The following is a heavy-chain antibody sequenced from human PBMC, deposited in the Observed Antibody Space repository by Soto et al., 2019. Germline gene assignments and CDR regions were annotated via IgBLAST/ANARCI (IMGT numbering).Heavy chain of an antibody. V-gene: IGHV4-31*03. Sequence: SETLSLTCTVSGGSISSGGYYWSWIRQHPGKGLEWIGYIYYSGSTYYNPSLKSRVTISVDTSKNQFSLKLSSVTAADTAVYYCARDRIAAHDYWGQGTLVTVSS. J-gene: IGHJ4*02. CDR2: IYYSGST. D-gene: IGHD6-25*01. CDR3: ARDRIAAHDY. CDR1: GGSISSGGYY.